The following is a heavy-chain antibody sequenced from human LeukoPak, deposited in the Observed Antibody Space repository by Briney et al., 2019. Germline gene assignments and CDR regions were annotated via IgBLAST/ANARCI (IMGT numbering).Heavy chain of an antibody. D-gene: IGHD6-19*01. CDR2: IYTSGST. CDR1: GGSISSYY. V-gene: IGHV4-4*07. CDR3: ARDYSSGWYQDWFDP. J-gene: IGHJ5*02. Sequence: SETLSLTCTVSGGSISSYYWSWIRQPAGKGLEWIGRIYTSGSTNYNPSLKSRVTMSVDTSKNQFSLKLSSVTAADTAVYYCARDYSSGWYQDWFDPLGQGTLVTVSS.